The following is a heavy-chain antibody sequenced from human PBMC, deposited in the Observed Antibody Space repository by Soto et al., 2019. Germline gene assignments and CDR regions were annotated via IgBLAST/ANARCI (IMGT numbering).Heavy chain of an antibody. J-gene: IGHJ3*02. CDR2: ISYDGSNK. CDR1: GFTFSSYG. Sequence: QPGGSLRLSCAASGFTFSSYGMHWVRQAPGKGLEWVAVISYDGSNKYYADSVKGRFTISRDNSKNTLYLQMNSLRAEDTAVYYCAKLTYCSSTSCHKGDAFDIWGQGTMVTVSS. V-gene: IGHV3-30*18. D-gene: IGHD2-2*02. CDR3: AKLTYCSSTSCHKGDAFDI.